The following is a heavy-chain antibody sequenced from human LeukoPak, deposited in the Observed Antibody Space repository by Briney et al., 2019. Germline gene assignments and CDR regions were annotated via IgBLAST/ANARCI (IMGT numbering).Heavy chain of an antibody. CDR2: ISAYNGNT. V-gene: IGHV1-18*01. CDR1: GYTFTSYG. J-gene: IGHJ6*02. CDR3: ARGEVGATTSRYYYGMDV. Sequence: GASVKVSCKASGYTFTSYGISWVRQAPGQGLEWMGWISAYNGNTNYAQKLQGRVTMTTDTSTSTAYMELRSLRSDDTAVYYCARGEVGATTSRYYYGMDVWGQGTTATVSS. D-gene: IGHD1-26*01.